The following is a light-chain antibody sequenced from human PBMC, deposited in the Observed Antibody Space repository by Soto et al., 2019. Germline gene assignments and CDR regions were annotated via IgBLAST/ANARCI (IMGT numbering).Light chain of an antibody. CDR1: SSDIGAYKH. CDR3: SSYTTSITVV. CDR2: DVS. V-gene: IGLV2-14*01. J-gene: IGLJ2*01. Sequence: QSALTQPASVSGSPGQSITMSCTGTSSDIGAYKHFSWYQQQPGKAPKLMIYDVSDRPSGVSNRFSGSKSGNTASLTSSGLQTDDEADYYCSSYTTSITVVFGGGTKLTVL.